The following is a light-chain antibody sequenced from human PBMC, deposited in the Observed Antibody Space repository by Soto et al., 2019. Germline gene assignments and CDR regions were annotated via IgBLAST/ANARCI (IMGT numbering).Light chain of an antibody. V-gene: IGLV2-8*01. J-gene: IGLJ2*01. CDR1: SSDVGGYNF. CDR3: SSYAGSNIV. CDR2: EVN. Sequence: QSVLTQPPSASGSPGQSVTVSCTGTSSDVGGYNFVSWYQLHPGKAPKLMIYEVNKRPSGVPARFSGSKSGSTASLTVSGLQAEDEADYYCSSYAGSNIVFGGGTKLTVL.